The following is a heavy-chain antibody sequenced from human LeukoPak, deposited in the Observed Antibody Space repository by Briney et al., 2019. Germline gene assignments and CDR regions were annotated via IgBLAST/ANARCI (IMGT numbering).Heavy chain of an antibody. D-gene: IGHD4-11*01. V-gene: IGHV1-18*01. Sequence: GASVKVSCKASGGTFSSYAISWVRQAPGQGLEWMGWISAYNGNTNYAQKLQGRVTMTTDTSTSTAYMELRSLRSDDTAVYYCARATVTTREDYFDYWGQGTLVTVSS. CDR3: ARATVTTREDYFDY. CDR2: ISAYNGNT. CDR1: GGTFSSYA. J-gene: IGHJ4*02.